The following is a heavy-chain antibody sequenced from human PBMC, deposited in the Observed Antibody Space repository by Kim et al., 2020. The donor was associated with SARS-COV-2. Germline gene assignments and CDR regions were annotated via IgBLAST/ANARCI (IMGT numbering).Heavy chain of an antibody. CDR3: ARGEVAATLPSAFDI. CDR1: GGSISSGGYY. D-gene: IGHD2-15*01. CDR2: IYYSGST. V-gene: IGHV4-31*03. J-gene: IGHJ3*02. Sequence: SETLSLTCTVSGGSISSGGYYWSWIRQHPGKGLEWIGYIYYSGSTYYNPSLKSRVTISVDTSKKQFSLKLSSVTAADTAVYYCARGEVAATLPSAFDIWGQGAMVTVSS.